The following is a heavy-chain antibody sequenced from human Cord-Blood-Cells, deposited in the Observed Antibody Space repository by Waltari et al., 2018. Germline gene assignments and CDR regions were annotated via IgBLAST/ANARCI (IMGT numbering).Heavy chain of an antibody. V-gene: IGHV4-34*01. Sequence: QVQLQQWGAGLLKPSETLSLTCAVYGGSFSGYYWSWIRQPRGKGLEWIGEVNHSGSTRCHPSLKSRVTISVDTSKNRFSLKLRSWTAADTAVYYCARGPTTFDAWSQGTLVTVSS. CDR3: ARGPTTFDA. D-gene: IGHD4-17*01. CDR2: VNHSGST. CDR1: GGSFSGYY. J-gene: IGHJ5*02.